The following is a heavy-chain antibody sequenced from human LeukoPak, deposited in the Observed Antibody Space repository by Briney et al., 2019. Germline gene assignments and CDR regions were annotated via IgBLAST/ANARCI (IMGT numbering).Heavy chain of an antibody. D-gene: IGHD5-18*01. Sequence: PGGSLRLSCAASGFTFSRYGMHWVRQAPGKGLEWVAVISYDGSKKYYVDSVKGRFIISKDNSKNTLYLEMNSLRAEDTAVYYCAKDRGYSHGFDYWGQGTLVTVSS. CDR2: ISYDGSKK. J-gene: IGHJ4*02. V-gene: IGHV3-30*18. CDR1: GFTFSRYG. CDR3: AKDRGYSHGFDY.